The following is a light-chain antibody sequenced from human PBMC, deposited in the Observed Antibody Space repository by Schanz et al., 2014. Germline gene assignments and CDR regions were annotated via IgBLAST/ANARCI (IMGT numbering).Light chain of an antibody. Sequence: QSVLTQPPSASGTSGQRVSISCSGSSSNFGAGYDVHWYQQLPGTAPKLLIYRSINRPSGVPDRFSGSKSGTSASLAISGIRSEDEADYYCQSYDSSLSGVVFGGGTKLTVL. V-gene: IGLV1-40*01. CDR1: SSNFGAGYD. CDR3: QSYDSSLSGVV. CDR2: RSI. J-gene: IGLJ2*01.